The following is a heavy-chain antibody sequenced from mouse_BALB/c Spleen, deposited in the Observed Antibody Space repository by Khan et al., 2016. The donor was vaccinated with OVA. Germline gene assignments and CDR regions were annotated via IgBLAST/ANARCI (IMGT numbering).Heavy chain of an antibody. CDR2: IFPGTGTT. CDR1: GYTFTNYW. D-gene: IGHD2-1*01. V-gene: IGHV1S132*01. J-gene: IGHJ3*01. CDR3: ARCYFGNYEFAY. Sequence: QIQLVQSGAELVKPGASVQLSCKTSGYTFTNYWIQWVKQRPGQGLGWIGQIFPGTGTTYSNENFKAKATLTVDTSSSTAYMQLSSLTSEDSAVYFCARCYFGNYEFAYWGHGTLVTVSA.